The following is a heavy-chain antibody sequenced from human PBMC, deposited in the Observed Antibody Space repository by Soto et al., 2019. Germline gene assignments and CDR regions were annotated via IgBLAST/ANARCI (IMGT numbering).Heavy chain of an antibody. CDR3: ARTHCSSTRCYVGSWDY. CDR2: INPNSGGT. Sequence: QVQLVQSGAEVKKPGASVKVSCRASGYTFTGYYMHWVRQAPGQGLEWMGWINPNSGGTNYAQNFQGWVTMTRGTSISTTYRELSRLRSDDTAVYYCARTHCSSTRCYVGSWDYWGQGTLVTVSS. V-gene: IGHV1-2*04. D-gene: IGHD2-2*01. CDR1: GYTFTGYY. J-gene: IGHJ4*02.